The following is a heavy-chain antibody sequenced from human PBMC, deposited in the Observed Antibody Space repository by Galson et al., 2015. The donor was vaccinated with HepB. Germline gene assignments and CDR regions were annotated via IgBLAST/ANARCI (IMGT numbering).Heavy chain of an antibody. D-gene: IGHD1-20*01. Sequence: SLRLSCAASGFTFRNDEMTWVRQSPGKGLEGVSFISNSGNTIYYADSVRGRFTISRDNARNSLYLQMNSLRAEDTAVYYCARDRESVTGTTLDIWGQGTMVTVAS. J-gene: IGHJ3*02. CDR3: ARDRESVTGTTLDI. CDR2: ISNSGNTI. CDR1: GFTFRNDE. V-gene: IGHV3-48*03.